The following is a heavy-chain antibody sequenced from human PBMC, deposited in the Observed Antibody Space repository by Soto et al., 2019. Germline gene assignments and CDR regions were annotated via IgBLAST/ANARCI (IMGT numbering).Heavy chain of an antibody. V-gene: IGHV3-7*03. CDR3: TRGTDLRFCTGYSCPGIDV. CDR1: VFAISEYW. D-gene: IGHD2-8*02. J-gene: IGHJ6*02. Sequence: GGSLRLSCAASVFAISEYWMSWVRQAPGEGLEWVANIGQDGYEKHDLDSVRGRFTISRDNARNSLYVYVNGLRADDSAVYYCTRGTDLRFCTGYSCPGIDVWGPGTTVNVSS. CDR2: IGQDGYEK.